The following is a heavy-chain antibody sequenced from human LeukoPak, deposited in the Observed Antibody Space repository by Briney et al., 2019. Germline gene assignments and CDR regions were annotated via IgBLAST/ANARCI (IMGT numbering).Heavy chain of an antibody. CDR3: ARGRQGRWRPKYYMDV. D-gene: IGHD5-24*01. CDR1: GGSISSYY. CDR2: IYYSGST. J-gene: IGHJ6*03. Sequence: VKPSETLSLTCTVSGGSISSYYWSWIRQPPGKGLEWIGYIYYSGSTNYNPSLKSRVTISVDTSKNQFSLKLSSVTAADTAVYYCARGRQGRWRPKYYMDVWGKGTTVTVSS. V-gene: IGHV4-59*01.